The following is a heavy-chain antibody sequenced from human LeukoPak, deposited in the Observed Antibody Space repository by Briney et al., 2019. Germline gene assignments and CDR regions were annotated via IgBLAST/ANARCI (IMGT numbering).Heavy chain of an antibody. V-gene: IGHV3-23*01. CDR3: AKATYSSSWNLYFDY. CDR2: ISGSGGST. D-gene: IGHD6-13*01. CDR1: GFSLSSYA. J-gene: IGHJ4*02. Sequence: GGSLRLSCAASGFSLSSYAMSWVRQAPGKGLEWVSTISGSGGSTYYADSVKGRFIISRDNSKNTLYLQMNSLRAEDTAVYYCAKATYSSSWNLYFDYWGQETLVTVSS.